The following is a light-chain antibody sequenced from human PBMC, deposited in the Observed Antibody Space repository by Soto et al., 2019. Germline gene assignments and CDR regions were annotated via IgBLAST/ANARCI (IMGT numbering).Light chain of an antibody. CDR1: QSVSNN. V-gene: IGKV3-15*01. CDR3: QQYHYWWT. J-gene: IGKJ1*01. CDR2: GAS. Sequence: EMALTQSPGTLFLSPGEIATVSFSASQSVSNNYLAGYQQKPGQAPRLLIYGASNRATGVSARFSGSGSRTQFTLPISSLQSEDFAVYYCQQYHYWWTHGQGTQVDNK.